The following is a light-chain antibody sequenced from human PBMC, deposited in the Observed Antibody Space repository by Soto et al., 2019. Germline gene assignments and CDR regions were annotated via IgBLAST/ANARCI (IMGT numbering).Light chain of an antibody. V-gene: IGKV3-11*01. CDR2: DAS. Sequence: EIVLTQSPATLSLSPGESATLSCRASQSVNIYLAWYQQKPGQPPRLLIYDASTRATGIPARFSGSGSGTDFTLTISSLEPEDFAVYYCQQRVSWPPTFGQGTKVEVK. CDR1: QSVNIY. J-gene: IGKJ1*01. CDR3: QQRVSWPPT.